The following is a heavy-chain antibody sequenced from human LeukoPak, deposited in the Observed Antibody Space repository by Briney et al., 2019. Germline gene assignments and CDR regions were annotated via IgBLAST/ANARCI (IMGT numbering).Heavy chain of an antibody. CDR2: ISRSSSTI. D-gene: IGHD3-10*01. CDR3: ATHELKDGFDI. J-gene: IGHJ3*02. CDR1: GFTFSSYS. Sequence: GGSLRLSCAASGFTFSSYSMNWVRQAPGKGLEWVSYISRSSSTIYYADSVKGRFTISRDNAKNSLYLQMNSLRAEDTAVYYCATHELKDGFDIWGQGTMVTVSS. V-gene: IGHV3-48*01.